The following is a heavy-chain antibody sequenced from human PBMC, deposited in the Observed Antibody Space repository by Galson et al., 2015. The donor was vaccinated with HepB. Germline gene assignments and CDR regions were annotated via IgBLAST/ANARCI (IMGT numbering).Heavy chain of an antibody. V-gene: IGHV1-2*05. Sequence: SVKVSCKASGYTFTGYYMHWVRQAPGQGLEWMGRINPNSGGTNYAQKFQGRVTMTRDTSISTAYMELSRLRSDDTVVYYCAREWNDYVWGSSAFGYWGQGTLVTVSS. D-gene: IGHD3-16*01. J-gene: IGHJ4*02. CDR3: AREWNDYVWGSSAFGY. CDR2: INPNSGGT. CDR1: GYTFTGYY.